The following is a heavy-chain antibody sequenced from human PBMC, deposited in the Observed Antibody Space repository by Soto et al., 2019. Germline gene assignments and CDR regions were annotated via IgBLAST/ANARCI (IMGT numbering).Heavy chain of an antibody. D-gene: IGHD3-10*01. CDR1: GYTFTGYY. V-gene: IGHV1-2*04. CDR3: ARGGGYLRSDAFDI. J-gene: IGHJ3*02. Sequence: QVQLVQSGAEVKKPGASVKVSCKASGYTFTGYYMHWVRQAPGQGLEWMGWINPNSGGTNYAQKLQGWVTMTRDTPISPAYMELSRLRSDDTAVDYCARGGGYLRSDAFDIWGQGTMVTVSS. CDR2: INPNSGGT.